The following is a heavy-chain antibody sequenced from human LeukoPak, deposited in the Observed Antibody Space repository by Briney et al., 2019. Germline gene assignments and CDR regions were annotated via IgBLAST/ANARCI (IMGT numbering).Heavy chain of an antibody. J-gene: IGHJ3*02. Sequence: GGSLRLSCAASGFTFSSYEMNWVRQAPGKGLEWVSSISSSSSYIYYADSVKGRFTISRDNAKNSLYLQMNSLRAEDTAVYYCARDRISSHYYDSSSDAFDIWGQGTMVTVSS. CDR1: GFTFSSYE. D-gene: IGHD3-22*01. CDR3: ARDRISSHYYDSSSDAFDI. CDR2: ISSSSSYI. V-gene: IGHV3-21*01.